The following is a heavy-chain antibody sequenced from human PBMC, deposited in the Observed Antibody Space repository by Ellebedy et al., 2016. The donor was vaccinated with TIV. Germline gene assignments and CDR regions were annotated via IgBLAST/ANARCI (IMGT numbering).Heavy chain of an antibody. CDR1: GFTFNSYV. D-gene: IGHD4-17*01. Sequence: GESLKISCVASGFTFNSYVMSWVRQAPGKGLEWVSAISASGHRTFYADSVKGRFTISRDNSKNTLLLQMYSLRVDDTVVYYCAKARRGDYVIFGLDVWGQGTTVPVSS. CDR3: AKARRGDYVIFGLDV. J-gene: IGHJ6*02. V-gene: IGHV3-23*01. CDR2: ISASGHRT.